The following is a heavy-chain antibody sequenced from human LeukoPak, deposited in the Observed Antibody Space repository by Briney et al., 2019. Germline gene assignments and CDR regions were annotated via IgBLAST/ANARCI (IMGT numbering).Heavy chain of an antibody. CDR3: ARDEVVAAPNYFGMVV. Sequence: ASVKVSCKASGYTFTSYDVNWVRQATGQGLEWMGWMNPNSGNTGLAQKFQGRVTLTRDTSLSTAYMELSNLGSDDTAVYYCARDEVVAAPNYFGMVVWGQGTTVSVSS. CDR2: MNPNSGNT. CDR1: GYTFTSYD. V-gene: IGHV1-8*01. D-gene: IGHD2-15*01. J-gene: IGHJ6*02.